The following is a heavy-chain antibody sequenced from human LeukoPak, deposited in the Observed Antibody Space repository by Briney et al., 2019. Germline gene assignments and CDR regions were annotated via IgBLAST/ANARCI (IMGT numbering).Heavy chain of an antibody. CDR1: GFTFSSYS. V-gene: IGHV3-21*01. J-gene: IGHJ5*02. D-gene: IGHD2-2*01. CDR2: ISSSSSYI. Sequence: PGGSLRLSCAASGFTFSSYSMNWVRQAPGKGLEWVSSISSSSSYIYYADSVKGRFTISRDNAKNSLYLQMNSLRAEDTAVYYCARGHDQLLKRGWFDPWGQGTLVTVSS. CDR3: ARGHDQLLKRGWFDP.